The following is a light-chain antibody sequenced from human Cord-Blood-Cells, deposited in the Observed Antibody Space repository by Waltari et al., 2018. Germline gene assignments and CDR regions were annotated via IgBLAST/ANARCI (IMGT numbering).Light chain of an antibody. CDR2: EFS. CDR1: RSAVGGSPL. J-gene: IGLJ2*01. V-gene: IGLV2-23*02. CDR3: CSYAGSSTVV. Sequence: QSALTPPSSVSGSPGQSISSPCTGTRSAVGGSPLVSWYHQPTSKAPKLIIYEFSKRPSGFSNRFSGSKSGNTASLTISGLQAEDEADYYCCSYAGSSTVVFGGGTKLTVL.